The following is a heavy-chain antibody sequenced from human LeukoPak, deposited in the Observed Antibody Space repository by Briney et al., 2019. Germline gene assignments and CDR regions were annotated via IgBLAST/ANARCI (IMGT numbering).Heavy chain of an antibody. CDR3: ARDFLGYCTNGVCSSQDY. D-gene: IGHD2-8*01. Sequence: ASVKVSCKASGYTFTSYGISWVRQAPGQGLEWMGWISAYNGNTNYAQKLQDRVTMTTDTCTRTACMGLRRVRSDDTAVYYCARDFLGYCTNGVCSSQDYWGQGTLGTVSS. J-gene: IGHJ4*02. CDR1: GYTFTSYG. V-gene: IGHV1-18*01. CDR2: ISAYNGNT.